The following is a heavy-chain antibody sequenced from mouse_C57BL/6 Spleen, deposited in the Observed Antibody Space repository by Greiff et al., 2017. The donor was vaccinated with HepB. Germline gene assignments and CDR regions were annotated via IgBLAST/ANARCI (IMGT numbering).Heavy chain of an antibody. D-gene: IGHD1-1*01. V-gene: IGHV7-4*01. Sequence: EVKLVESGGGLVQPGASLRLSCAASGFTFNDYQMSWVRQAPGKAPEWLALIRNKANGYTTEYTASVKGRFTISSDNSQNILYLQMNTLRAEDSATYYCVKAVSSGSSYTWFADWGQGTLVTVSA. CDR3: VKAVSSGSSYTWFAD. CDR2: IRNKANGYTT. J-gene: IGHJ3*01. CDR1: GFTFNDYQ.